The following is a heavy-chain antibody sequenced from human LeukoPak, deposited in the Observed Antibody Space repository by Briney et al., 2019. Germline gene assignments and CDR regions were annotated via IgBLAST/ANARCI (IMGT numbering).Heavy chain of an antibody. Sequence: SETLSLTCTVSGGSISSYYWSWIRQPPGGGLEWIGYISYSGNTYYNPSLKSRVTISIDTSKNQFSLRLSSVTAADTAVYYCARLIHGDSDDYWGQGTLVTVSS. CDR1: GGSISSYY. J-gene: IGHJ4*02. V-gene: IGHV4-59*08. CDR3: ARLIHGDSDDY. D-gene: IGHD4-17*01. CDR2: ISYSGNT.